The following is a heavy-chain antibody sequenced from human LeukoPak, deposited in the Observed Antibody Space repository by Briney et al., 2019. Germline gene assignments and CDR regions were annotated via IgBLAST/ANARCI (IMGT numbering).Heavy chain of an antibody. V-gene: IGHV1-69*05. CDR3: ARDLGSSATSTNWFDP. J-gene: IGHJ5*02. CDR2: IIPIFGTA. D-gene: IGHD6-6*01. CDR1: GGTFSSYA. Sequence: GASVKVSCKASGGTFSSYAISWVRQAPGQGLEWMGRIIPIFGTANYAQKFQGRVTITTDESTSTAYMELSSLRSDDTAVYYCARDLGSSATSTNWFDPWGQGTLVTVSS.